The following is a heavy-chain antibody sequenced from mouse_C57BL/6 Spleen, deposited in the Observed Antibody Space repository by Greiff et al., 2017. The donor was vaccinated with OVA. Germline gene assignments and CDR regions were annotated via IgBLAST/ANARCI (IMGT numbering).Heavy chain of an antibody. CDR3: ARDGYGSSYEFAY. CDR2: IYPGSGNT. J-gene: IGHJ3*01. V-gene: IGHV1-66*01. Sequence: QVQLQQSGPELVKPGASVKISCKASGYSFTSYYIHWVKQRPGQGLEWIGWIYPGSGNTKYNEKFKGKATLTADTSSSTAYMQLSSLTSEDSAVYYCARDGYGSSYEFAYWGQGTLVTVSA. CDR1: GYSFTSYY. D-gene: IGHD1-1*01.